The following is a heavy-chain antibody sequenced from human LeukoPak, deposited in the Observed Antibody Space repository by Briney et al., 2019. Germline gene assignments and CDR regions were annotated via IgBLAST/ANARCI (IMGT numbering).Heavy chain of an antibody. J-gene: IGHJ6*02. CDR3: VREYYDPNGVDV. CDR2: IRSNGGST. D-gene: IGHD3-3*01. Sequence: PGGSLILSCSASGFTFSNYAMYWVRQAPGKGLEYVSAIRSNGGSTYYADSVKGRFTISRDNAKNTLYLQMNSLRAEDTAVYYCVREYYDPNGVDVWGQGTTVTVSS. CDR1: GFTFSNYA. V-gene: IGHV3-64*04.